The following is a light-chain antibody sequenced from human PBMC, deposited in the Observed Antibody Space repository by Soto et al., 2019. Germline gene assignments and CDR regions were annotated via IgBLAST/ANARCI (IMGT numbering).Light chain of an antibody. V-gene: IGKV3-11*01. CDR3: QPRTDWGTRLT. Sequence: EIVLTQSPATLSLSPGERATLSCGASRSVSSYLAWYQQKPGQAPRLLIYDASYRATGIPARFSGSGSGTDFTLTISSLECESSAVSYVQPRTDWGTRLTFGGGTNVEIK. CDR1: RSVSSY. J-gene: IGKJ4*01. CDR2: DAS.